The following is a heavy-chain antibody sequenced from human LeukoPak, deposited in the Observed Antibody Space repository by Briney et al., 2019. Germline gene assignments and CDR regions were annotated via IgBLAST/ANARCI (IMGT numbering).Heavy chain of an antibody. CDR2: IYTSGST. CDR1: GGSISSYY. J-gene: IGHJ1*01. Sequence: SETLSPTCTVSGGSISSYYWSWIRQPAGKGLEWIGRIYTSGSTNYNPSLKSRVTMSVDTSKNQFSLKLSSVTAADTAVYYCARAIVPAAAVEYFQHWGQGTLVTVSS. V-gene: IGHV4-4*07. D-gene: IGHD6-13*01. CDR3: ARAIVPAAAVEYFQH.